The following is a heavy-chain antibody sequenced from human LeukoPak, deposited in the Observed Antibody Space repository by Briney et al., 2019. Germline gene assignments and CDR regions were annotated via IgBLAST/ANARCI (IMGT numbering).Heavy chain of an antibody. CDR1: GGSISSYY. CDR2: IYSSGST. J-gene: IGHJ3*02. Sequence: PSETLSLTCTVSGGSISSYYWSWIRQPAGKGLEWIGRIYSSGSTNYNPSLKSRVTMSLDTSKNQFSLKLSSVTAADTAVYYCTRRPASHISTGYYTSGAFDMWGRGTMVTVSS. CDR3: TRRPASHISTGYYTSGAFDM. V-gene: IGHV4-4*07. D-gene: IGHD3-9*01.